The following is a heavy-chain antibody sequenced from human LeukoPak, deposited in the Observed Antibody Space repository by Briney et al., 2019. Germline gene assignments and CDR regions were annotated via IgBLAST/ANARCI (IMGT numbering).Heavy chain of an antibody. CDR3: ARGSDYYDSSGYYYFDY. Sequence: SETLSLTCAVYGGSFSGYYWSWIRQPPGKGLEWIGEINHSGSTNHNPSLKSRVTISVDTSKNQFSLRLSSVTAADTAVYYCARGSDYYDSSGYYYFDYWGQGTLVTVSS. CDR1: GGSFSGYY. CDR2: INHSGST. D-gene: IGHD3-22*01. V-gene: IGHV4-34*01. J-gene: IGHJ4*02.